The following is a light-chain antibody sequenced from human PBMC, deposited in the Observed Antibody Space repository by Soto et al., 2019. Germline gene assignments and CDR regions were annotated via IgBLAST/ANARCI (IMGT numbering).Light chain of an antibody. J-gene: IGKJ1*01. CDR3: QQSYSKWT. CDR2: AAS. Sequence: DIQITQSPSSLSASVGYRVTITCRASQSISSYLNWYQQKPVKAPKLLIYAASSLQSGVPSRFSGSRSAKDFTLKISRLQPEDFSTYYCQQSYSKWTLLQGTKG. V-gene: IGKV1-39*01. CDR1: QSISSY.